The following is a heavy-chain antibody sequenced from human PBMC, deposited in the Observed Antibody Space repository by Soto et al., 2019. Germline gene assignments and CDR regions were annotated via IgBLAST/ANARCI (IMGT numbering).Heavy chain of an antibody. Sequence: GRSMRLSCAVSGFTFRSICMHWVRQPQGKGLEGVAVITYDRNSEYYADSVKGRFTTTRDNSKITLYLQMNSLRNEDTAVYYCAKDPMLRGVIISVVDYWGQGTMVTVSS. CDR2: ITYDRNSE. J-gene: IGHJ4*02. CDR3: AKDPMLRGVIISVVDY. V-gene: IGHV3-30*18. D-gene: IGHD3-10*01. CDR1: GFTFRSIC.